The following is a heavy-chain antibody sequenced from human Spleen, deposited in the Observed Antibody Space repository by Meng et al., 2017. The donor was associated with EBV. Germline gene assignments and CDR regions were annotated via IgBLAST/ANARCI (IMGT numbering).Heavy chain of an antibody. CDR3: ARNVGGGSYYVY. Sequence: GQLVQSGSDLKEPGSSVSFACKPSGACFASYGLNWVRQAPGQGLEWLGWINTDSGSPRYAQDFTGRFGFSMHTSDNTPNLQINSLRAEDTAVYYWARNVGGGSYYVYWGQGTLVTVSS. V-gene: IGHV7-4-1*02. D-gene: IGHD1-26*01. CDR2: INTDSGSP. J-gene: IGHJ4*02. CDR1: GACFASYG.